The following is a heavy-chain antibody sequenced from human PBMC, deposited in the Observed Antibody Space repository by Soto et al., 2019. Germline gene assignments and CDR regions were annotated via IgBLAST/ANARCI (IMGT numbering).Heavy chain of an antibody. D-gene: IGHD6-19*01. CDR3: ARVLSSGWYSHYYYGMDV. Sequence: QVQLVQSGAEVKMPGASVKVSCKASGYTFTSYGISWVRQAPGQGLEWMGWISAYNGNTNYAQKLQGRVTMTTDTSTSTAYMELRSLRSDDTAVYYCARVLSSGWYSHYYYGMDVWGQGTTVTVSS. V-gene: IGHV1-18*01. CDR2: ISAYNGNT. J-gene: IGHJ6*02. CDR1: GYTFTSYG.